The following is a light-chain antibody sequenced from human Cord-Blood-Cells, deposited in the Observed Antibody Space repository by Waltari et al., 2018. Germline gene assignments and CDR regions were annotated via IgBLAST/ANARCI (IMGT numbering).Light chain of an antibody. CDR1: NIGSKS. CDR2: YGS. Sequence: SYVLTQPPSVSVAPGKTARITCGGNNIGSKSVQWYQQKPGQAPVLVIYYGSGGTSGSPDRFSGSNSVNTATRTISRVEAGDEADYYCQVWDSSSDHPWVFGGGTKLTVL. CDR3: QVWDSSSDHPWV. V-gene: IGLV3-21*04. J-gene: IGLJ3*02.